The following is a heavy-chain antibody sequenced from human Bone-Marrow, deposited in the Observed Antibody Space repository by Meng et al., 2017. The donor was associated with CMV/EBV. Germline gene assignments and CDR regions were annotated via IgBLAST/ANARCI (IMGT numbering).Heavy chain of an antibody. CDR2: MNPNSGNT. J-gene: IGHJ5*02. CDR1: GYTFTSYD. Sequence: ASVKVSCKASGYTFTSYDINWVRQATGQGLEWMGWMNPNSGNTGYAQKFQGRVTITRNTSISTAYMELSSLRSEDTAVYYCARGVRSLRLAGDIVVVPAAKPPYWFDPWGQGTLVTFSS. V-gene: IGHV1-8*03. D-gene: IGHD2-2*01. CDR3: ARGVRSLRLAGDIVVVPAAKPPYWFDP.